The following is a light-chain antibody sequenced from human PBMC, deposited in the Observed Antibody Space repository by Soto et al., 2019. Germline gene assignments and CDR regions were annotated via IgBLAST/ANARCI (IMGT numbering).Light chain of an antibody. CDR2: SNN. J-gene: IGLJ1*01. CDR3: AAWDDSLNGREV. V-gene: IGLV1-44*01. CDR1: SSNIGSNS. Sequence: QSVLTQPPSASGTPGQRVTISCSGSSSNIGSNSVNWYQQLPGAAPKLLIYSNNQRPSGVPDRFSGSKSGTSASLAISGLQSEAEADYYCAAWDDSLNGREVFGTGTKLTVL.